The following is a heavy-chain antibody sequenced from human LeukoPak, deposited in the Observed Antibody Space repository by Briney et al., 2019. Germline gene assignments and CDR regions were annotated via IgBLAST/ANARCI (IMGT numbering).Heavy chain of an antibody. J-gene: IGHJ4*02. CDR3: ARGDYVWGN. CDR1: GYTFTGYY. V-gene: IGHV1-2*02. CDR2: INPNSGVT. Sequence: ASVKVSCKASGYTFTGYYMHWVRQVLGQGLEWMGWINPNSGVTKYAQKLQGRVTMTTDTSTSTAYMELRSLRSDDTAVYYCARGDYVWGNWGQGTLVTVSS. D-gene: IGHD3-16*01.